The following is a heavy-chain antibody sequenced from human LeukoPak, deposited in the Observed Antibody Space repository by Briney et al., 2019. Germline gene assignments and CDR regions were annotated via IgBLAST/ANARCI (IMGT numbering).Heavy chain of an antibody. CDR1: GYTFTSYY. D-gene: IGHD5-12*01. J-gene: IGHJ6*02. CDR2: INPSGGST. Sequence: ASVKVTCKASGYTFTSYYMHWVRQAPGQGLEWMGIINPSGGSTSYAQKFQGRVTMTRDTSTSTVYMELSSLRSEDTAVYYCASHSGYERRGMDVWGQGTTVTVSS. CDR3: ASHSGYERRGMDV. V-gene: IGHV1-46*01.